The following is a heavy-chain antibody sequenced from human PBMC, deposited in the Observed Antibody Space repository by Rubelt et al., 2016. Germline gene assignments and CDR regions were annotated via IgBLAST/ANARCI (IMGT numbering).Heavy chain of an antibody. CDR2: INHSGST. CDR3: ARGRRGYSYAPFDY. V-gene: IGHV4-34*01. D-gene: IGHD5-18*01. Sequence: QVQLQESGPGLVKPSETLSLTCAVYGGSFSGYYWSWIRQPPGKGLEWIGEINHSGSTNYNPSLKSRVTISVDTSKNQFSLKLSSVTAADTAVYYCARGRRGYSYAPFDYWGQGTLVTVSS. CDR1: GGSFSGYY. J-gene: IGHJ4*02.